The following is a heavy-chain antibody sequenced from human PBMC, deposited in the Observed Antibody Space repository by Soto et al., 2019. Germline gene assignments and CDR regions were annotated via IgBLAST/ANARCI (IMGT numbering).Heavy chain of an antibody. D-gene: IGHD3-22*01. V-gene: IGHV1-46*01. CDR1: GYTFTSYY. Sequence: GASVKVSCKASGYTFTSYYMHWVRQAPGQGLEWMGIINPSGGSTSYAQKFQGRVTMTRDTSTSTVYMELSSLRSEDTAVYYCARDLYYYDSSGYPNNWFDPWGQRTLVTVSS. CDR2: INPSGGST. J-gene: IGHJ5*02. CDR3: ARDLYYYDSSGYPNNWFDP.